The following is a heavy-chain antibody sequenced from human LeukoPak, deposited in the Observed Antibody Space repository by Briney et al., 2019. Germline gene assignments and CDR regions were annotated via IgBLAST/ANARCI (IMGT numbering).Heavy chain of an antibody. J-gene: IGHJ4*02. CDR1: GFTFSTYS. V-gene: IGHV3-48*04. CDR3: VRDYGWSFDY. Sequence: GGSLRLSCAASGFTFSTYSMNWVRQAPGKGLEWVSYIDRSGTNIKYADSVKGRFTISRDNAKNSLYLQMNSLRAEDTAVYYCVRDYGWSFDYWGQGTLVTVSS. D-gene: IGHD2-8*02. CDR2: IDRSGTNI.